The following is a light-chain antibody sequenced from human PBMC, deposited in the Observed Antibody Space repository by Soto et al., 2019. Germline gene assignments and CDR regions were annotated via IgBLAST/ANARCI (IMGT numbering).Light chain of an antibody. CDR3: QQTYSTPRT. CDR2: SAS. V-gene: IGKV1-39*01. J-gene: IGKJ1*01. Sequence: DIQATQSPSSLSASVGDRVTITCRASRSISRYLNWYQQKPGKAPKLLIYSASSLQSGVPSRFSGSGSGSDFTLTINSLQPEDFATYYCQQTYSTPRTFGQGTKVDIK. CDR1: RSISRY.